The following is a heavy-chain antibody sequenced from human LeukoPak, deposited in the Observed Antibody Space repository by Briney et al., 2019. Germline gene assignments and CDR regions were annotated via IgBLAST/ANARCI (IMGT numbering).Heavy chain of an antibody. CDR3: ARAGATGWFDP. J-gene: IGHJ5*02. D-gene: IGHD1-26*01. CDR2: IYSGGTT. V-gene: IGHV3-53*01. Sequence: GGSLRLSCAVSGFTVSGNYMGWVRQAPGKGLEWVSLIYSGGTTYYADSVKGRFTISRDNAKNTLYLQMNSLRAEDTAVYYCARAGATGWFDPWGQGTLVTVSS. CDR1: GFTVSGNY.